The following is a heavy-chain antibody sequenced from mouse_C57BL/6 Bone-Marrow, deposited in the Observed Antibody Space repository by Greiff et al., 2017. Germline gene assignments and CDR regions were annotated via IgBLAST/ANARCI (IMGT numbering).Heavy chain of an antibody. Sequence: QVTLKVSGPGLVAPSQSLSITCTVSGFSLTSYGVDWVRQSPGKGLEWMGVIWGVGSTNYNSALKSRLSISKDNSKSQVFLKMNSLHTDDTAMYDCASRGYDYDGAMDYWGQGTSVTVSS. CDR2: IWGVGST. D-gene: IGHD2-4*01. CDR1: GFSLTSYG. CDR3: ASRGYDYDGAMDY. J-gene: IGHJ4*01. V-gene: IGHV2-6*01.